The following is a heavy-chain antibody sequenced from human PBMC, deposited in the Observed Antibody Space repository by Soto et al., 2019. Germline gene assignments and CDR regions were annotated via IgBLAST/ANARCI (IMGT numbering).Heavy chain of an antibody. V-gene: IGHV3-11*05. D-gene: IGHD5-18*01. J-gene: IGHJ4*02. CDR2: ISSSSRYT. CDR3: ARDAAMASYLDF. CDR1: GFTFSDYY. Sequence: QVQLVASGGVLVKPGGSLRLSCAASGFTFSDYYMIWIRQAPGKGLEWGSYISSSSRYTNYADSVKGRFTISSDNAKNSLYLQMNILRAEDTAVYYCARDAAMASYLDFWGQGTLVTVSS.